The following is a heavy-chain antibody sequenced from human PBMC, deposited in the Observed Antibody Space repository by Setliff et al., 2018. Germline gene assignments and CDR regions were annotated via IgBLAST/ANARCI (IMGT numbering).Heavy chain of an antibody. CDR1: GGTFSSYA. J-gene: IGHJ3*02. V-gene: IGHV1-69*13. CDR3: AREGLPHVGAAFDI. Sequence: GASLKVSCKASGGTFSSYAISWVRQAPGQGLEWMGGIIPIFGTANYAQKFQGRVTITADESTSTAYMELSSLRSEDTAVYYCAREGLPHVGAAFDIWGQGTMVTVSS. D-gene: IGHD5-18*01. CDR2: IIPIFGTA.